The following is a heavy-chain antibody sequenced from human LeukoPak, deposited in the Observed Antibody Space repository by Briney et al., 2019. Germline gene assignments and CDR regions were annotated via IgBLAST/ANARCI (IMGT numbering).Heavy chain of an antibody. D-gene: IGHD1-26*01. V-gene: IGHV1-2*02. CDR3: ARDLRYSGSYYVAY. CDR2: INPNSGGT. J-gene: IGHJ4*02. CDR1: GCTFTGYY. Sequence: ASVKVSCKASGCTFTGYYIHWVRQAPGQGLEWMGWINPNSGGTNYAQKFQGRVTMTRDTSISTAYMELSRLRSDDTAVYYCARDLRYSGSYYVAYWGQGTLVTVSS.